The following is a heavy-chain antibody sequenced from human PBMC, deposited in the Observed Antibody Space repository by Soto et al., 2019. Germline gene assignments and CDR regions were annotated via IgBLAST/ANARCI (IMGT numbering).Heavy chain of an antibody. V-gene: IGHV1-69*01. J-gene: IGHJ5*02. CDR3: ARDPLSYCGGDCYTRGDWFDP. CDR1: GGTFSSYA. Sequence: QVQLVQSGAEVKKPGSSVKVSCKASGGTFSSYAISWVRQAPGQGLEWMGGIIPIFGTANYAQKFQGRVTITAYESTSTAYMELSSLRSEDTAVYYCARDPLSYCGGDCYTRGDWFDPWGQGTLVTVSS. D-gene: IGHD2-21*02. CDR2: IIPIFGTA.